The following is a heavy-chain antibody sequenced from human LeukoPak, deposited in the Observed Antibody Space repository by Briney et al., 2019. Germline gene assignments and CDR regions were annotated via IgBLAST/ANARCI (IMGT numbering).Heavy chain of an antibody. Sequence: GGSLRLSCAASGFTFSSYAMSWVRQAPGKGLEWVSAISGSGGSTYYADSVKGRFTISRDNSKNTLCLQMNSLRAEDTAVYYCAKDQYDSSIFDYWGQGTLVTVSS. CDR1: GFTFSSYA. V-gene: IGHV3-23*01. CDR3: AKDQYDSSIFDY. D-gene: IGHD3-22*01. J-gene: IGHJ4*02. CDR2: ISGSGGST.